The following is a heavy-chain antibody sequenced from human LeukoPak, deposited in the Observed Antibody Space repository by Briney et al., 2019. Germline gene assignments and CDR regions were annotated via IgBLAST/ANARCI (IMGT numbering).Heavy chain of an antibody. CDR1: GYMFTSHG. D-gene: IGHD6-19*01. CDR2: ISAQNGNT. CDR3: ARGSASSSGFDY. V-gene: IGHV1-18*01. J-gene: IGHJ4*02. Sequence: ASVKVSCKSSGYMFTSHGIHWLRQAPGQGLEWMGWISAQNGNTNYVQQFLGRVTMTRDTSASTAYMELRSLKSDDTAVYYCARGSASSSGFDYWGQGTLVTVSS.